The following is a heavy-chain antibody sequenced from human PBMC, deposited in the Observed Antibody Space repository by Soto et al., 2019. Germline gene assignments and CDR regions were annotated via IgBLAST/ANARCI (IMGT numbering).Heavy chain of an antibody. Sequence: SETLSLTCTVFGGSISSYYWSWIRQPPGKGLEWIGYIYYSGSTNYNPSLKSRVTISVDTSKNQFSLKLSSVTAADTAVYYCASSIPAAMSGMYYYYYMDVWGQGTTVTVSS. V-gene: IGHV4-59*08. J-gene: IGHJ6*03. CDR2: IYYSGST. D-gene: IGHD2-2*01. CDR3: ASSIPAAMSGMYYYYYMDV. CDR1: GGSISSYY.